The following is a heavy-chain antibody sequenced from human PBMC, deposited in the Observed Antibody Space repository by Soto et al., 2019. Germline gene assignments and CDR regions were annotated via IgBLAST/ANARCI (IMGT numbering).Heavy chain of an antibody. Sequence: EVQLVESGGGLVKPGGSLRLSCAAAGFTFSSYSMNLVRQAPGKGLEWVSSISTSSSYKYYADSVKGRFTISRDNAKNALYQQMNSLRAEDTAVYYCARDGVVVAATHYFDYWGQGTLVTVSS. J-gene: IGHJ4*02. CDR3: ARDGVVVAATHYFDY. CDR1: GFTFSSYS. V-gene: IGHV3-21*01. D-gene: IGHD2-15*01. CDR2: ISTSSSYK.